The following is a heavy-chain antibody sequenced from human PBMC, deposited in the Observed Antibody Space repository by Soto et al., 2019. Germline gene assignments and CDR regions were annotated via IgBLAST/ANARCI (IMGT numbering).Heavy chain of an antibody. D-gene: IGHD3-22*01. J-gene: IGHJ4*02. V-gene: IGHV1-18*01. CDR2: ISAHNGDT. CDR3: ARDWSRYYDSSGLMWLY. Sequence: VSVKLSCKAAGYTFTGYGISWVRQAPGQGLEWVGWISAHNGDTRYAQNLQGRITMTTDTFTNTAYMELTSLTSDDTAVYYCARDWSRYYDSSGLMWLYWGQGTLVTVSS. CDR1: GYTFTGYG.